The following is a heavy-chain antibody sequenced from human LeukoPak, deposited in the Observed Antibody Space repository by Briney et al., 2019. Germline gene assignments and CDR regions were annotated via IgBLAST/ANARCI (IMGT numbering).Heavy chain of an antibody. CDR2: INPNSGGT. D-gene: IGHD6-13*01. CDR1: GYTFTGYY. CDR3: ARGGYNSSWYWFDP. J-gene: IGHJ5*02. Sequence: ASVKVSCKASGYTFTGYYMHWVRQAPGQGLEWMGWINPNSGGTNYAQKFQGRVTMTRDTSISTAYMELSRLTSDDTAVYYCARGGYNSSWYWFDPWGQGTLSPSPQ. V-gene: IGHV1-2*02.